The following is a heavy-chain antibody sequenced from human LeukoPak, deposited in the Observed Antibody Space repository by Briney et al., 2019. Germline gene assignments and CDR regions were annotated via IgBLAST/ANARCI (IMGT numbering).Heavy chain of an antibody. CDR2: TNPAKSDT. D-gene: IGHD2-2*01. Sequence: GESLKISCKGSEYSFTTYWIGWVRQLPGKGLEYMGITNPAKSDTRYSPSFQGQISISVDKSTNTAYLQWGSLRASDTAIYYCARLLGLKVVIPDDEAFDIWGQGTMVIVSS. CDR1: EYSFTTYW. CDR3: ARLLGLKVVIPDDEAFDI. J-gene: IGHJ3*02. V-gene: IGHV5-51*01.